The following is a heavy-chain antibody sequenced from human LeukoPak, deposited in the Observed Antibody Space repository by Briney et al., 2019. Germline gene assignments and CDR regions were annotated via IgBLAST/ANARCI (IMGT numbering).Heavy chain of an antibody. CDR3: ARDQGRARLPHFDY. Sequence: TSETLSLTCTVSGGSISSYYWSWIRQPPGKGLEWIGYIYYSGSTNYNPSLKSRVTISVDTSKNQFSLKLSSVTAADTAVYYCARDQGRARLPHFDYWGQGTLVTVSS. CDR1: GGSISSYY. J-gene: IGHJ4*02. CDR2: IYYSGST. D-gene: IGHD3-10*01. V-gene: IGHV4-59*12.